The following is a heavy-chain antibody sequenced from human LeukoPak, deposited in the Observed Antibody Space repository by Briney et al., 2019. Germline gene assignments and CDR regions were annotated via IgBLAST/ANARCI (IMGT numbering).Heavy chain of an antibody. V-gene: IGHV1-46*01. Sequence: ASVKVSCKASGYTFIHYYMHWVRQAPGQGLEWMGIIDPSGSGTTYAQKFQGRVTMTRDMSTSTVYMELSSLRSDDTAVYYCARVGSGCSGGSCYSPLDYWGQGTLVTVSS. D-gene: IGHD2-15*01. CDR1: GYTFIHYY. J-gene: IGHJ4*02. CDR2: IDPSGSGT. CDR3: ARVGSGCSGGSCYSPLDY.